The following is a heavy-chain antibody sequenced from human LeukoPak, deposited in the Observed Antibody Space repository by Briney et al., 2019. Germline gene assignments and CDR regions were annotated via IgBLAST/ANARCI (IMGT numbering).Heavy chain of an antibody. D-gene: IGHD3-10*01. Sequence: GGSLRLSCAASGYTFSSYSVHWVRQTPGKGLESVSAINNNGGRTYYANSVKGSFTISRDNSKNTLFLQMGSLRDEDMGVYYCARVRYGSGSYYNDYWGQGTLVTVSS. CDR2: INNNGGRT. CDR3: ARVRYGSGSYYNDY. J-gene: IGHJ4*02. CDR1: GYTFSSYS. V-gene: IGHV3-64*01.